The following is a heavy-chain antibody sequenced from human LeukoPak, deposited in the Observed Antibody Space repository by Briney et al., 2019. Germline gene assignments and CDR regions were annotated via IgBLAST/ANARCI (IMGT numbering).Heavy chain of an antibody. CDR1: GFIFSSYG. Sequence: GGSLRLSCVASGFIFSSYGMSWVRQAPGKGLEWVSAISGSCGSTYYADSVKGRFTISRDNSKNTLYLQMNSLRAEDTAVYYCAKDRPTVVTRRHYFDYWGQGILVTVS. V-gene: IGHV3-23*01. J-gene: IGHJ4*02. CDR3: AKDRPTVVTRRHYFDY. D-gene: IGHD4-23*01. CDR2: ISGSCGST.